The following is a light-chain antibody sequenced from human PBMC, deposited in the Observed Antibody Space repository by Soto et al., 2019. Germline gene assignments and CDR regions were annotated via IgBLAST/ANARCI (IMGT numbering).Light chain of an antibody. V-gene: IGKV3-11*01. CDR2: DAS. CDR1: QTFSSH. CDR3: QQRSNWPPVIT. Sequence: EIVLTQSPATLSLSPGERATLSCRASQTFSSHLAWYQQKPGQAPRLLIYDASKRPTGIPARFSGRGSGTAFTLTISSLEPEDFAVYYCQQRSNWPPVITFGQGTRLEIK. J-gene: IGKJ5*01.